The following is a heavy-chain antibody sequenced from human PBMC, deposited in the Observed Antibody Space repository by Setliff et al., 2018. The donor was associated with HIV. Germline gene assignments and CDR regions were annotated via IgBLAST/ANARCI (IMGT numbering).Heavy chain of an antibody. V-gene: IGHV3-23*01. J-gene: IGHJ4*02. CDR3: ARDDAVGGGYLDY. D-gene: IGHD6-19*01. Sequence: GGSLRLSCEASGFTLRSYAMYWVRQAPGKGLEWVAGISGAGATTYYADSVKGRFTISRDNSKDTLYLQMNSLRAEDTAVYYCARDDAVGGGYLDYWGQGTLVTVSS. CDR1: GFTLRSYA. CDR2: ISGAGATT.